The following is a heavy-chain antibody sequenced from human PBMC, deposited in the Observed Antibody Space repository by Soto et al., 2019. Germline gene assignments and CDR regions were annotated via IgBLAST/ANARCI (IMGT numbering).Heavy chain of an antibody. Sequence: GGSLRLSCAASGFTFSSYAMSWVRQAPGKGLEWVSAISGSGGSTYYADSVKGRFTISRDNSKNTLYLQMNSLRAEDTAVYYCAKDQSSYYYYYYMDVWGKGTTVTVSS. CDR3: AKDQSSYYYYYYMDV. V-gene: IGHV3-23*01. J-gene: IGHJ6*03. CDR1: GFTFSSYA. CDR2: ISGSGGST.